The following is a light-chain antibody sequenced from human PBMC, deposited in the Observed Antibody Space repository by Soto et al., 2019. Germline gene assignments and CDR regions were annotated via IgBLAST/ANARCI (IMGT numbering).Light chain of an antibody. J-gene: IGKJ1*01. CDR3: QQYNIWPGT. Sequence: EIVMTQSPATLSVSPGERATLSCRASQSVSTNLAWYQQKPGQAPRLLIYGASTRATGIPARFSGSGSGTEFTLIISGLQSEDFAVYYCQQYNIWPGTFGQGTKVEIK. CDR1: QSVSTN. CDR2: GAS. V-gene: IGKV3-15*01.